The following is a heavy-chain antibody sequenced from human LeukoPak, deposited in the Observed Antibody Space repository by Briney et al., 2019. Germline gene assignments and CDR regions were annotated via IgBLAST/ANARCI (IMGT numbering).Heavy chain of an antibody. CDR3: ARVKEPVVVVREAFDI. V-gene: IGHV3-30-3*01. CDR1: GFTFSSYA. J-gene: IGHJ3*02. CDR2: ISYDGSNK. D-gene: IGHD3-22*01. Sequence: GGSLRLSCAASGFTFSSYAMHWVRQAPGKGLEWVAVISYDGSNKYYADSVKGRFTISRDNSKNTLYLQMNSLRAEDTAVYYCARVKEPVVVVREAFDIWGQGTMVTVSS.